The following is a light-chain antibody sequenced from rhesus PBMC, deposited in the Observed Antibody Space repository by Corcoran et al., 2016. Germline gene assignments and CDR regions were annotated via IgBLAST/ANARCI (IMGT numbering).Light chain of an antibody. Sequence: TQSPATLSLSPGERATPSCRASQGVSSYLAWYQQKPGQAPRLLIYGASSRATGIPDRFSCRGSGADFTLPISCLEPEDVGVYPCYPHISGWTFGQGTKVEI. V-gene: IGKV3-10*01. CDR1: QGVSSY. CDR2: GAS. J-gene: IGKJ1*01. CDR3: YPHISGWT.